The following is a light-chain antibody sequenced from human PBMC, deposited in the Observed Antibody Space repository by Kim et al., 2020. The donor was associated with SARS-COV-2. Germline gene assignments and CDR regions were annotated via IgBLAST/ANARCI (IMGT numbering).Light chain of an antibody. J-gene: IGKJ2*01. CDR1: QTINTW. CDR3: QQYNDYYYT. V-gene: IGKV1-5*03. CDR2: KAS. Sequence: DIQMTQSPSVLSASVGDTVTIACRASQTINTWLAWYQQKPGRAPKLLIHKASILESGVPARFRGSGSGTEFTLTIDSLQPDDFATYYCQQYNDYYYTFAQGTKLEI.